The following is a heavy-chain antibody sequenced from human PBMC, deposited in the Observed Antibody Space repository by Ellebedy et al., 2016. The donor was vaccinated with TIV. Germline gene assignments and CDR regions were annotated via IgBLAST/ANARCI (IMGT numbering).Heavy chain of an antibody. CDR1: GGSISSYY. CDR2: IYYSGNT. J-gene: IGHJ1*01. D-gene: IGHD3-22*01. V-gene: IGHV4-59*04. Sequence: MPGGSLRLSCTVSGGSISSYYWSWIRQPPGKGLEWVGTIYYSGNTYYNPSLKSRVTISVDTSKNQFSLKLSSVTAADTAVYYCTHYDSSGYYSTAEYFQHWGQGTLVTVSS. CDR3: THYDSSGYYSTAEYFQH.